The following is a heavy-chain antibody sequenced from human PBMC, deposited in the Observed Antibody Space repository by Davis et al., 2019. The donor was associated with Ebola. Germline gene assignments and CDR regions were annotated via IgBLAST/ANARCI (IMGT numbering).Heavy chain of an antibody. Sequence: MPGGSLRLSCTVFGGSISSYYWSWIRQPPGKGLEWIGYIYYSGSTNYNPSLKSRVTISVDTSKNQFSLKLSSVTAADTAVYYCARVVTRGWFEYWGQGTLVTVSS. J-gene: IGHJ5*01. V-gene: IGHV4-59*01. CDR2: IYYSGST. CDR1: GGSISSYY. CDR3: ARVVTRGWFEY.